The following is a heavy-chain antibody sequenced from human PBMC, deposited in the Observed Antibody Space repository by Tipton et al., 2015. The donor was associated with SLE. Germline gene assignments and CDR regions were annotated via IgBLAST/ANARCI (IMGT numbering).Heavy chain of an antibody. CDR1: GGSISTPNFF. CDR3: AVATYEYGSGLDF. Sequence: TLSLTCSVSGGSISTPNFFWGWIRQPPGKGLEWIGNFYYSGNTYYSPSLKNRVTISVDTSKNQFSLKLTSVTAADPAVYYCAVATYEYGSGLDFWGQGTLVTVSS. CDR2: FYYSGNT. J-gene: IGHJ4*02. V-gene: IGHV4-39*07. D-gene: IGHD3-10*01.